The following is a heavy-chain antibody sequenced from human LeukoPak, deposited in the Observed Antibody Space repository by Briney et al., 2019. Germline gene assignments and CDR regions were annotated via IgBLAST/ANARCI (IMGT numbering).Heavy chain of an antibody. Sequence: PSQTLSPTCTVSGGSVSSGGYYWSWVRQHPGKGLEWIGYIYYSGSTYYNPSLKSRVTISLDTSKNHFSLTLSSVTAADTAVYYCASALYYFYMDVWGKGTTVTVSS. J-gene: IGHJ6*03. CDR3: ASALYYFYMDV. CDR1: GGSVSSGGYY. CDR2: IYYSGST. V-gene: IGHV4-31*03.